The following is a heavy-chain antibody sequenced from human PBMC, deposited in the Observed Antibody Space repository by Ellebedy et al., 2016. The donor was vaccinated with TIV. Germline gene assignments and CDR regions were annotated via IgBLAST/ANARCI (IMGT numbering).Heavy chain of an antibody. CDR1: GGSIRDYY. CDR3: ARASLGNDILTDYGMDV. Sequence: MPSETLSLTCTVSGGSIRDYYWSWIRQPAGKGLEWIGRIYTSGSTNYNPSLKSRVTMSVDTSKNQFSLKLSSVTAADTAVYYCARASLGNDILTDYGMDVWGQGTTVTVSS. V-gene: IGHV4-4*07. CDR2: IYTSGST. D-gene: IGHD3-9*01. J-gene: IGHJ6*02.